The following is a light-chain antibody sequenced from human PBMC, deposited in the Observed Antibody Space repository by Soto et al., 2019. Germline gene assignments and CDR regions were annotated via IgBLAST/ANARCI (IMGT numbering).Light chain of an antibody. J-gene: IGLJ2*01. V-gene: IGLV1-40*01. Sequence: QSVLTQPPSVSGAPGQRVTISCTGSSSNIGAGYDVHWYQQLPGTAPKLLIYGNSNRPSGVPDRFSGSKSGTSASLAITGRQAGDEADYYCQSYDSSLSGVVFGGGTKLTVL. CDR3: QSYDSSLSGVV. CDR1: SSNIGAGYD. CDR2: GNS.